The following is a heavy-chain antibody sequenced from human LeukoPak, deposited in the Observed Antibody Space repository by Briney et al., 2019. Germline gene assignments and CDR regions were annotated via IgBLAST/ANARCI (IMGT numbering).Heavy chain of an antibody. Sequence: PGRSLTLSCAASGFTFSSFGMHWVRQAPGKGLEWVAVIWYDASNKYYADSVKGRFTISRDNSKNTLYLQMNSLRAEDTAVYYCARDKGTTCIDNWGQGALVTVSS. CDR2: IWYDASNK. J-gene: IGHJ4*02. V-gene: IGHV3-33*01. CDR3: ARDKGTTCIDN. CDR1: GFTFSSFG. D-gene: IGHD4-17*01.